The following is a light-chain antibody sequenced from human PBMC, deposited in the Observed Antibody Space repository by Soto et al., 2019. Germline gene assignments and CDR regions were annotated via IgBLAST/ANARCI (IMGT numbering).Light chain of an antibody. Sequence: DIQMTQSPSSLSASVGDRVTITCRASQSISIYLNWYQQKPGKAPKLLTYATSTLQSGVPSRFSGSGSGTDFTLTISNLQPEDSATYYCQQGYSIPLTFGGGTKVDIK. CDR3: QQGYSIPLT. V-gene: IGKV1-39*01. J-gene: IGKJ4*01. CDR1: QSISIY. CDR2: ATS.